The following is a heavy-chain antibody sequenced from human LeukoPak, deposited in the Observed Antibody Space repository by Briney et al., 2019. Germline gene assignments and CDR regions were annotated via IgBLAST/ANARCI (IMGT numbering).Heavy chain of an antibody. D-gene: IGHD6-19*01. V-gene: IGHV3-23*01. CDR1: GFTFSSYA. CDR3: AKTGAVAGTGYFDY. J-gene: IGHJ4*02. CDR2: ISGSGGST. Sequence: GGSLRLSSAASGFTFSSYAMSWVRQAPGKGLEWVSAISGSGGSTYYADSVKGRFTISRDNSKNTLYLQMNSLRAEDTAVYYCAKTGAVAGTGYFDYWGQGTLVTVSS.